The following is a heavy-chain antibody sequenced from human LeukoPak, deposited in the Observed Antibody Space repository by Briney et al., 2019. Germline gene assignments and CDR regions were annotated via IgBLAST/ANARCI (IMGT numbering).Heavy chain of an antibody. J-gene: IGHJ4*02. D-gene: IGHD2-15*01. CDR3: TRLILGGFDY. CDR1: GFTFSGSA. V-gene: IGHV3-73*01. CDR2: IRSKANSYAT. Sequence: GGSLRLSCAASGFTFSGSAMHWVRQASGKGLEWVGRIRSKANSYATAYAASVKGRLTISRDDSKNTAYLQMNSLKTEDTAVYYCTRLILGGFDYWGQGTLVTVSS.